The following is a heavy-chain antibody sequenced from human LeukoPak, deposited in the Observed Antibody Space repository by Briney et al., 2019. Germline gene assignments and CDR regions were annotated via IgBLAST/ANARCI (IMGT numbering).Heavy chain of an antibody. J-gene: IGHJ3*02. Sequence: GASVKVSCKVSGYTLTELSMHWVRQAPGKGLEWMGGFDPEDGETIYAQKFQGRVTITRNTSISTAYMELSSLRSEDTAVYYCARDLLKGLYCSSTSCYTPDDAFDIWGQGTMVTVSS. CDR3: ARDLLKGLYCSSTSCYTPDDAFDI. CDR1: GYTLTELS. V-gene: IGHV1-24*01. D-gene: IGHD2-2*02. CDR2: FDPEDGET.